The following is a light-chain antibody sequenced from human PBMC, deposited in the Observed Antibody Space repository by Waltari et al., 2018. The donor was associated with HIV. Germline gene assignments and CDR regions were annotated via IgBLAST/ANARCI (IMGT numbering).Light chain of an antibody. CDR1: GIDVGGSNY. CDR2: DVS. V-gene: IGLV2-11*01. Sequence: QSALTQPRSVSWSPGQSVTISCTGTGIDVGGSNYVSWYQQHPGKPTQFTIYDVSKGPSWVPDRFSGSKSGNTASLTISGLQAEDEADYYCCSYAGTYRVFGGGTKLTVL. CDR3: CSYAGTYRV. J-gene: IGLJ3*02.